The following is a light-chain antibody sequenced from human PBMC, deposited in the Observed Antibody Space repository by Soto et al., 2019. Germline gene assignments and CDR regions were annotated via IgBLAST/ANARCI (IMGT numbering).Light chain of an antibody. Sequence: QSVLTQAPSASETPGQRVTISCSGGSSNIGRNTVNWYQQLPGTAPKLLIYRNNRRPSGVPDRFSGSKSGTSASLASSGLHSEDEADYYCAAWDDSLTDYVFATGTKLTVL. V-gene: IGLV1-44*01. CDR2: RNN. J-gene: IGLJ1*01. CDR3: AAWDDSLTDYV. CDR1: SSNIGRNT.